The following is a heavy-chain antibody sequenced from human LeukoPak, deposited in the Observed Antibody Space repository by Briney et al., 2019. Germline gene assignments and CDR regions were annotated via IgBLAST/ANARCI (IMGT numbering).Heavy chain of an antibody. CDR3: ARAGSQVLRFLEWLLTGEYLDY. Sequence: GGSLRLSCAASGFTFSSYSMNWVRQAPGKGLEWVSSISSSSSYIYYADSVKGRFTISRDNAKNSLYLQMNSLRAEDTAVYYCARAGSQVLRFLEWLLTGEYLDYWGQGTLVTVSS. CDR2: ISSSSSYI. CDR1: GFTFSSYS. J-gene: IGHJ4*02. D-gene: IGHD3-3*01. V-gene: IGHV3-21*01.